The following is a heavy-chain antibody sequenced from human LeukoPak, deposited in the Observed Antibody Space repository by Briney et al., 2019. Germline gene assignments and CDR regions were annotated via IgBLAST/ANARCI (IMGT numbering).Heavy chain of an antibody. CDR2: IRDDSTTI. J-gene: IGHJ4*02. D-gene: IGHD2-8*02. Sequence: PGGSLRLSCAPSGFMFSTHSMNWVRQAPEKGLEWVAYIRDDSTTIYYADSVKGRSTISRDSAKSSLYLQVNSVRDEETAVYYCGSGLTGGGAYWGQGTLVTVSS. V-gene: IGHV3-48*02. CDR3: GSGLTGGGAY. CDR1: GFMFSTHS.